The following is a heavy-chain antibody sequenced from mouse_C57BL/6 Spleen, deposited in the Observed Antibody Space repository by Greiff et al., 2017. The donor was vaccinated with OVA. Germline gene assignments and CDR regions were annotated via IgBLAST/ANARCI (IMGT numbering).Heavy chain of an antibody. J-gene: IGHJ2*01. CDR2: IYPGSGST. CDR1: GYTFTSYW. Sequence: VQLQQPGAELVKPGASVKMSCKASGYTFTSYWITWVKQRPGQGLEWIGDIYPGSGSTNYNEKFKSKATLTVDTSSSTAYMQLSSLTSEDSAVYYCARGGTYGNYVCYCDYWGQGTTLTVSS. D-gene: IGHD2-1*01. CDR3: ARGGTYGNYVCYCDY. V-gene: IGHV1-55*01.